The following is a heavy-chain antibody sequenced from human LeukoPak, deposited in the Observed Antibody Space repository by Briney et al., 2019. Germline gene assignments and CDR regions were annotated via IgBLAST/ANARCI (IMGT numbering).Heavy chain of an antibody. Sequence: PGRSLRLSCAASGFTFDDYAMHWVRQAPGKGQEWVSGISWNSGSIGYADSVKGRFTISRDNATNSLYLQMNSLRAEDMALSVCAKGVCNGGSCYFGYWGQGTLVTVSS. J-gene: IGHJ4*02. CDR2: ISWNSGSI. D-gene: IGHD2-15*01. CDR3: AKGVCNGGSCYFGY. V-gene: IGHV3-9*03. CDR1: GFTFDDYA.